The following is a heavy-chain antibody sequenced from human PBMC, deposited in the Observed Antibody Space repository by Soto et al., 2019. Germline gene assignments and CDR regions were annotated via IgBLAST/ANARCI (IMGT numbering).Heavy chain of an antibody. CDR3: ARYGSGTSFDY. CDR2: IIPIFGTA. D-gene: IGHD1-1*01. Sequence: GASVKVSFKAAGGTFSSYAISWVLQAPGQGLEWMGGIIPIFGTANYAQKFQGRVTITADESTSTAYMELSSLRSEDTAVYYCARYGSGTSFDYWGQGTLVTVSS. V-gene: IGHV1-69*01. CDR1: GGTFSSYA. J-gene: IGHJ4*02.